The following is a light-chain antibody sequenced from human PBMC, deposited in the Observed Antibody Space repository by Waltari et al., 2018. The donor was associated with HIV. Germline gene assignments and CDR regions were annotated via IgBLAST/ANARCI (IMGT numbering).Light chain of an antibody. CDR2: DVN. V-gene: IGLV2-11*01. CDR1: SNDVGTYDF. CDR3: CSYAGNYTFLYV. Sequence: QSALTQPHSVSGSPGQSVTISCTGTSNDVGTYDFVSWYQHHPDTVPKLIIFDVNKRPFGVPDRFSGSKSGNTASLTISGLQTEDEADYYCCSYAGNYTFLYVFGTVTKVTVL. J-gene: IGLJ1*01.